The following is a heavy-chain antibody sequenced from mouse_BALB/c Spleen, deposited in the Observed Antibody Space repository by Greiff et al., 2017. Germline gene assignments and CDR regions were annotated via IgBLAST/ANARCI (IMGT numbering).Heavy chain of an antibody. V-gene: IGHV14-3*02. D-gene: IGHD2-2*01. CDR2: IDPANGNT. Sequence: VQLQQSGAELVKPGASVKLSCTASGFNFKYTYMHWVKQRPEQGLEWIGRIDPANGNTKYDPKFQGKATITADTSSNTAYLQLSSLTSEDTAVYYCARGGYGYPFAYWGQGTLVTVSA. CDR1: GFNFKYTY. J-gene: IGHJ3*01. CDR3: ARGGYGYPFAY.